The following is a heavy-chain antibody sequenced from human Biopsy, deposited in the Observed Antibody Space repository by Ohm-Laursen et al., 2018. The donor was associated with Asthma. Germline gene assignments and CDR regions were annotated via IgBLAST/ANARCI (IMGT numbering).Heavy chain of an antibody. J-gene: IGHJ5*02. CDR2: INPNSGGT. D-gene: IGHD6-13*01. CDR1: GYTFTAND. V-gene: IGHV1-2*06. Sequence: ASVKVSCKVSGYTFTANDVHWMRQAPGQGLEWMGRINPNSGGTNYAQKFQGRVTMTRDTSISTAYMEVSRLRSDDTAVYYCARGQKSAGDRWFDPWGQGTLVTVSS. CDR3: ARGQKSAGDRWFDP.